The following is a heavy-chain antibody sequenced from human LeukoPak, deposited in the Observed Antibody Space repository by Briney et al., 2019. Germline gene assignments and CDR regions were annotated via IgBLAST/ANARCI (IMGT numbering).Heavy chain of an antibody. CDR1: GFTFSSYA. V-gene: IGHV3-66*01. CDR3: ARGPTAFDY. J-gene: IGHJ4*02. CDR2: IYSGGST. Sequence: PGGSLRLSCAASGFTFSSYAMSWVRQAPGKGLEWVSVIYSGGSTYYADSVKGRFTISRDNSKNTLYLQMNSLRAEDTAVYYCARGPTAFDYWGQGTLVTVSS.